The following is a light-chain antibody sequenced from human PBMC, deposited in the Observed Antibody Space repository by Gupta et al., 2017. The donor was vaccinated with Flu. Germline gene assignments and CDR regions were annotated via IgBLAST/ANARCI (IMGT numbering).Light chain of an antibody. CDR2: GAS. CDR3: QQLNSYPRT. J-gene: IGKJ3*01. Sequence: TITCRASQGISSLLTWYQQKPGKAPKLLIYGASTLHSGVPSRFSGSGSGTEFTLTISSLQPEDFATYYCQQLNSYPRTFGPGTKVDVK. CDR1: QGISSL. V-gene: IGKV1-9*01.